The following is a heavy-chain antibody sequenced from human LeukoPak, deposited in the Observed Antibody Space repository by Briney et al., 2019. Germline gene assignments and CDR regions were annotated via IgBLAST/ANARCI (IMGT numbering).Heavy chain of an antibody. CDR3: KMGDGSPPLGQ. J-gene: IGHJ4*02. Sequence: GGSLRLSCAASGFTFSNYVLGWVRQAPGKGLQWVSATSGSGGSTYYADSVKGRFTISRDNSGNTLYLQMNSLRAEDTAIYYCKMGDGSPPLGQWGQGTLVTVSS. D-gene: IGHD5-24*01. CDR2: TSGSGGST. CDR1: GFTFSNYV. V-gene: IGHV3-23*01.